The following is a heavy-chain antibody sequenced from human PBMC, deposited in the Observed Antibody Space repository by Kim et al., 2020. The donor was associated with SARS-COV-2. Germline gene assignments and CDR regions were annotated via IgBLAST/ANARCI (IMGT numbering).Heavy chain of an antibody. CDR2: GGT. V-gene: IGHV4-31*02. J-gene: IGHJ4*02. Sequence: GGTYYNPSLKSRVTISVDTSKNQFSLKLSSVTAADTAVYYCARDSSYFDYWGQGTLVTVSS. CDR3: ARDSSYFDY. D-gene: IGHD2-2*01.